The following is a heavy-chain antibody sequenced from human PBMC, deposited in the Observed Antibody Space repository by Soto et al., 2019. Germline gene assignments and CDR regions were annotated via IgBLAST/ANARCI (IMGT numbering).Heavy chain of an antibody. J-gene: IGHJ4*02. CDR2: IIPIFGTA. V-gene: IGHV1-69*13. D-gene: IGHD6-6*01. Sequence: SVKVSCKASGGTFSSYAISWVRQAPGKGLEWMGGIIPIFGTANYAQKFQGRVKITADESTSTAYMELRSLRSEDTAVYYCASRAARPEVDYSGQGTLVTLCS. CDR1: GGTFSSYA. CDR3: ASRAARPEVDY.